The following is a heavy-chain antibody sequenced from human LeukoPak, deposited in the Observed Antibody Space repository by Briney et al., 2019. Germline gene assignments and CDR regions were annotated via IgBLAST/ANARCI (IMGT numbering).Heavy chain of an antibody. CDR1: GFTFSSYW. Sequence: PGGSLRLSCAASGFTFSSYWMSWVRQAPGKGLEWVANIKQDGSEKYYVGSVKGRFTISRDNAKNSLYLQMNSLRAEDTAVYYCARDNPGGTVHAFDIWGQGTMVTVSS. CDR2: IKQDGSEK. CDR3: ARDNPGGTVHAFDI. J-gene: IGHJ3*02. V-gene: IGHV3-7*01. D-gene: IGHD1-1*01.